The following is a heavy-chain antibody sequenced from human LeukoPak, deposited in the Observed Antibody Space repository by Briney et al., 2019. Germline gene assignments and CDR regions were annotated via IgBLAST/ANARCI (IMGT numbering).Heavy chain of an antibody. J-gene: IGHJ4*02. CDR2: TSGST. CDR3: ARQKGYNRYDY. CDR1: GGSISGYY. Sequence: SETLSLTCTVSGGSISGYYWSWIRQPAGKGLEWIGRTSGSTNYNPSLKSRVIMSVDTSKNQFSLKLSPVTAADTAVYYCARQKGYNRYDYWGQGTLVTVSS. V-gene: IGHV4-4*07. D-gene: IGHD5-18*01.